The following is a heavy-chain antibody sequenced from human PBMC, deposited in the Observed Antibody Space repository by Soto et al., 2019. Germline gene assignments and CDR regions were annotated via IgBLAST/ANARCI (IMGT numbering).Heavy chain of an antibody. CDR1: CGSFSGYY. CDR2: INHSGST. V-gene: IGHV4-34*01. Sequence: SEPLSLTCAVYCGSFSGYYWSWIRQPPGKGLEWIGEINHSGSTNYNPSLKSRVTISVDTSKNQFSLKLSSVTAADTAVYYCARGNPPPYYDFWSGYLNVYYYGMDVWGQGTTVTVSS. CDR3: ARGNPPPYYDFWSGYLNVYYYGMDV. D-gene: IGHD3-3*01. J-gene: IGHJ6*02.